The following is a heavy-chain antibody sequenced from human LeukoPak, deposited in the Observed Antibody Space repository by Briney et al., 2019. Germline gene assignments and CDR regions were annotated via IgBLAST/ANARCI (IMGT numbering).Heavy chain of an antibody. V-gene: IGHV4-4*07. CDR1: GGSISNYY. CDR3: ARQHRGYYDSSGYYYDY. J-gene: IGHJ4*02. CDR2: INTSGNT. D-gene: IGHD3-22*01. Sequence: SETLSLTCTVSGGSISNYYWSWIRQPAGKGLEWIGRINTSGNTNYNPSLKSRVTMSVDTTKTQVSLKLSSVTAADTAVYYCARQHRGYYDSSGYYYDYWGQGTLVTVSS.